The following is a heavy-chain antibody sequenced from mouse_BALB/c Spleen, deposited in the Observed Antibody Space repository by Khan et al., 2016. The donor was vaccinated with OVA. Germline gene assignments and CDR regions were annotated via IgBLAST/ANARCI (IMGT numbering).Heavy chain of an antibody. Sequence: QVQLKESGAELAKPGASVKMSCKASGYTFTNYWMHWVKQRPGQGMEWIGYINPSTDNTEYNQKFKDKASLTADTSSSQAYMQLTSLTTEDSASYYGRNHGSSSAWFTYWGQGTLVTVSA. CDR3: RNHGSSSAWFTY. CDR1: GYTFTNYW. J-gene: IGHJ3*01. V-gene: IGHV1-7*01. D-gene: IGHD1-1*01. CDR2: INPSTDNT.